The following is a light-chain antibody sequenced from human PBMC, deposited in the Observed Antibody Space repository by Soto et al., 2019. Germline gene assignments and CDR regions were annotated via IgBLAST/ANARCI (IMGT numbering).Light chain of an antibody. Sequence: AIQMTQSPSSLSASVGDRVTITSRASKGIGNDLAWYQQKPGKAPKLLIYAASTLQSGVPSRFSGNGSGTDFTLTISSLQPGDLASYYCLQDFHLPLSFGGGTKVEI. CDR1: KGIGND. V-gene: IGKV1-6*02. J-gene: IGKJ4*01. CDR2: AAS. CDR3: LQDFHLPLS.